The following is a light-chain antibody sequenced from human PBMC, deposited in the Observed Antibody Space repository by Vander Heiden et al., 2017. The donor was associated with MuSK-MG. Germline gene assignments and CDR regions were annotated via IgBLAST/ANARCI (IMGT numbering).Light chain of an antibody. CDR1: QIILNTSNKKNS. CDR3: QQDVSTPLT. V-gene: IGKV4-1*01. Sequence: DIVMTQSPDSLPVSLGERATINCKSSQIILNTSNKKNSLAWYQQKPGQPPKQLFYWASTRESGVPDRFSDSGSGTDFTLTISSLQAEDVAVYYCQQDVSTPLTFGGGTRVEVK. J-gene: IGKJ4*01. CDR2: WAS.